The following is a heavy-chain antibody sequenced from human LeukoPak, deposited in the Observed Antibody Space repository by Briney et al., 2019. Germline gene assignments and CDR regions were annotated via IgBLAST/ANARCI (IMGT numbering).Heavy chain of an antibody. CDR3: ARVRCSGGSCYSVDAFDI. Sequence: SETLSLTCTVSGGSISSYSRSWIRQPPGKGLEWIGYINYSGSTNYNPSLKSRVTISVDTSKNQFSLKLSSVTAADTAVYYCARVRCSGGSCYSVDAFDIWGQGTMVTVSS. D-gene: IGHD2-15*01. CDR1: GGSISSYS. CDR2: INYSGST. V-gene: IGHV4-59*01. J-gene: IGHJ3*02.